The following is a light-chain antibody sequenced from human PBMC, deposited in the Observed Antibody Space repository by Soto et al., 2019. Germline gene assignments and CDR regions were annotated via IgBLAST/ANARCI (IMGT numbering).Light chain of an antibody. CDR3: QSYDSSLSGYV. Sequence: QSVLTQPPSATGTPGQRVTISCSGSSSNIGSNTVNWYQQLPGTAPKLLIYSNNQRPSGVPDRFSGSKSGTSASLPITGLQAEDEADYYCQSYDSSLSGYVFGTGTKVTVL. V-gene: IGLV1-44*01. J-gene: IGLJ1*01. CDR1: SSNIGSNT. CDR2: SNN.